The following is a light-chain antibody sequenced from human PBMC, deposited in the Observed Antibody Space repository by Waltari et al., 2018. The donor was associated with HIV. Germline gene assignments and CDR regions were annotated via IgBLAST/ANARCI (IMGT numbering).Light chain of an antibody. V-gene: IGKV3-11*01. Sequence: EIVLTQSPATLSLSPGERATLSCRASQSLNNYLAWYQQRPGQPPRLLIYDSSNRAAGIPARFVGSGSGTDFTLTISSLEPEDFAVYYCQQRSIWPRTFGQGTKLEIK. J-gene: IGKJ2*01. CDR2: DSS. CDR3: QQRSIWPRT. CDR1: QSLNNY.